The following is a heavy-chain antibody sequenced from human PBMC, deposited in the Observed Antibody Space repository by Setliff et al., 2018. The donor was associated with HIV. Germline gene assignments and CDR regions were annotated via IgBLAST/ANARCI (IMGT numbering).Heavy chain of an antibody. D-gene: IGHD2-21*01. CDR3: ARHVTVVAYFETLAGSFNY. Sequence: SETLSLTCTVSGASISSSSHHWAWIRQPPGKGLEYIGNIYYTGSTHHNPSLESRVTISVDTSKNHISLRLSSVTAADTAVYYCARHVTVVAYFETLAGSFNYWGQGTLVTVSS. V-gene: IGHV4-39*01. J-gene: IGHJ4*02. CDR2: IYYTGST. CDR1: GASISSSSHH.